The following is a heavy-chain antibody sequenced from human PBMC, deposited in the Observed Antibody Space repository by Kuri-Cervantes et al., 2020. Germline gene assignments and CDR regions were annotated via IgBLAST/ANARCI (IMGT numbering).Heavy chain of an antibody. J-gene: IGHJ4*02. V-gene: IGHV3-9*01. D-gene: IGHD3-22*01. Sequence: GGSLRLSCAASGFTFAGYAMHWVRQAPGKGLEWVSDISWNSGGIGYADSVKGRFTISRDNVKNSLYLQMNSLRAEDTAVYYCARDTVTSPYYYDSRQAYYFDYWGQGTLVTVSS. CDR2: ISWNSGGI. CDR3: ARDTVTSPYYYDSRQAYYFDY. CDR1: GFTFAGYA.